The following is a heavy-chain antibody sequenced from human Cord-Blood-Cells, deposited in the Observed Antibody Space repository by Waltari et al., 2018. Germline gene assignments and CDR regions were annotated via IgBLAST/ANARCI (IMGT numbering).Heavy chain of an antibody. CDR2: IYPGDSDT. V-gene: IGHV5-51*01. J-gene: IGHJ5*02. CDR3: ARQGNKGFWSGYYWFDP. Sequence: EVQLVQYGAEVKKPGASLKISCKGSAYSFTSYWNGWVRQMHGRGLEWMGIIYPGDSDTRYSPSFQGQVTISADKSISTAYLQWSSLKASDTAMYYCARQGNKGFWSGYYWFDPWGQGTLVTVSS. CDR1: AYSFTSYW. D-gene: IGHD3-3*01.